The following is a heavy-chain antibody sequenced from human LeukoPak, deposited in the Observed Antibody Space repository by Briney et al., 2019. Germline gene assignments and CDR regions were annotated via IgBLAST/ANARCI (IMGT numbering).Heavy chain of an antibody. V-gene: IGHV1-2*02. CDR1: GYTFTGYY. CDR2: INPNSGGT. D-gene: IGHD3-22*01. Sequence: ASVKVSCKASGYTFTGYYMHWVRQAPGQGLEWMGWINPNSGGTNYAQKFQGRVTMTRDTSISTAYMELSRLRSDDTAVYYCARGVYYYDSSGYYRYWSQGTLVTVSS. CDR3: ARGVYYYDSSGYYRY. J-gene: IGHJ4*02.